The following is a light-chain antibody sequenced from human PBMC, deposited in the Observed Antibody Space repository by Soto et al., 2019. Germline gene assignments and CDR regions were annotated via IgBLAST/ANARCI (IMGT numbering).Light chain of an antibody. Sequence: DIQMTQSPSTLSASVGDRATITCRTSQSISSWLAWYQQTPGKAPILLISKASSLQSGVPSRFSGSGSGTEFTIIISRLQPDYFASYYCQLYNSPYAFGQGTKLEIK. CDR2: KAS. J-gene: IGKJ2*01. CDR3: QLYNSPYA. CDR1: QSISSW. V-gene: IGKV1-5*03.